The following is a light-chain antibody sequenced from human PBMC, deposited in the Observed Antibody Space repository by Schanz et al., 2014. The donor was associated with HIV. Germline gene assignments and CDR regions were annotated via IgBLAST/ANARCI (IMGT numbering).Light chain of an antibody. CDR3: QQYKGYSWA. Sequence: IQMTQSPSSLSASVGDRVTITCRASQDIRNDLGWYQQKPGKAPKLLIYKASSLESGVPSRFSGSGSGTEFTLTISSLQPDDFATYYCQQYKGYSWAFGQGTKVEIK. V-gene: IGKV1-5*03. CDR1: QDIRND. CDR2: KAS. J-gene: IGKJ1*01.